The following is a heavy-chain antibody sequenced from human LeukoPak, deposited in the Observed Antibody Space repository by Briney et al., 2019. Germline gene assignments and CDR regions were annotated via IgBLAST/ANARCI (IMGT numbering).Heavy chain of an antibody. CDR1: GFTFSSYA. CDR3: AKVKGEVIGAFDI. J-gene: IGHJ3*02. V-gene: IGHV3-30-3*01. Sequence: PGGSLRLPCAASGFTFSSYAMHWVRQAPGKGLEWVAVISYDGSNKYYADSVKGRFTISRDNSKNTLYLQMNSLRAEDTAVYYCAKVKGEVIGAFDIWGQGTMVTVSS. D-gene: IGHD3-16*01. CDR2: ISYDGSNK.